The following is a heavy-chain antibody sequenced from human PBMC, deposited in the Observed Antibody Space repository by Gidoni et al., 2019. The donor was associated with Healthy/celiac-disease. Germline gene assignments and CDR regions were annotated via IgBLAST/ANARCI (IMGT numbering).Heavy chain of an antibody. V-gene: IGHV3-30*18. CDR3: AKDHASSGWSFFDY. D-gene: IGHD6-19*01. CDR2: ISYDGSNK. Sequence: QVQLVESGGGVVQPGRSLRLPCEASGFTLSSYGMHWVRQAPGKGLEWVALISYDGSNKYYADSVKGRFTISRDNSTNTLYLQMNSLRAEDTAVYYCAKDHASSGWSFFDYWGQGTLVTVSS. CDR1: GFTLSSYG. J-gene: IGHJ4*02.